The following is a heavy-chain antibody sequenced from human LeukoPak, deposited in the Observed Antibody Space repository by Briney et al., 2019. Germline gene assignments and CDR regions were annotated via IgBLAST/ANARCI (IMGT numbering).Heavy chain of an antibody. J-gene: IGHJ4*02. CDR1: GYTFTGYY. CDR3: ARAGGAVGIVVVIGFVY. Sequence: ASVKVSCKASGYTFTGYYMHWVRQAPGQGLEWMGWINPNSGGTNYAQKFQGRVTMTRDTSISTAYMELSRLRSDDTAVYYCARAGGAVGIVVVIGFVYWGQGTLVTVSS. V-gene: IGHV1-2*02. CDR2: INPNSGGT. D-gene: IGHD3-22*01.